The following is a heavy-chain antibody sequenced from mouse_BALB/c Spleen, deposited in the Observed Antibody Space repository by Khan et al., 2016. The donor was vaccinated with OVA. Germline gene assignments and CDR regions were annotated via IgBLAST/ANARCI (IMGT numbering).Heavy chain of an antibody. CDR1: GYTFTSYW. J-gene: IGHJ3*01. CDR3: ARAYFGNYEFAY. Sequence: QVQLQQSGAELVKPGASVKLSCKTSGYTFTSYWIQWVKQRPGQGLGWLGEIFPGTGTTYYNENFKGKATLTVDTSFSPAFMQLSSLTSEDSAVYFCARAYFGNYEFAYWGQGTLVTVSA. CDR2: IFPGTGTT. V-gene: IGHV1S132*01. D-gene: IGHD2-10*01.